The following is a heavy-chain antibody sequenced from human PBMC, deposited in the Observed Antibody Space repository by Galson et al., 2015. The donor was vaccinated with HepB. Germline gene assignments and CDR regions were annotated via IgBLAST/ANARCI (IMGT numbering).Heavy chain of an antibody. J-gene: IGHJ4*02. D-gene: IGHD2-21*01. CDR3: AHSFLYSGPTYFDY. CDR2: IYWDDDK. CDR1: GFSLSTSGVG. V-gene: IGHV2-5*02. Sequence: PALVKPTQTLTLPCTFSGFSLSTSGVGVGWIRQPPGKALEWLALIYWDDDKRYSPSLKSRLTITKDTSKNQVVLTMTNMDPVDTATYYCAHSFLYSGPTYFDYWGQGTLVTVSS.